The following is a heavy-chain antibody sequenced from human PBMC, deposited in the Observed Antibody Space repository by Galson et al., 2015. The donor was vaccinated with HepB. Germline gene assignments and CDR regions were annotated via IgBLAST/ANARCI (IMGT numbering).Heavy chain of an antibody. D-gene: IGHD5-24*01. CDR3: ASQYGSRDGYNFAFDI. J-gene: IGHJ3*02. CDR1: GFTFSSYA. Sequence: SLRLSCAASGFTFSSYAMSWVRQAPGKGLEWVSAISGSGGSTYYADSVKGRFTISRDNSKNTLYLQMNSLRAEDTAVYYCASQYGSRDGYNFAFDIWGQGTMVTVSS. V-gene: IGHV3-23*01. CDR2: ISGSGGST.